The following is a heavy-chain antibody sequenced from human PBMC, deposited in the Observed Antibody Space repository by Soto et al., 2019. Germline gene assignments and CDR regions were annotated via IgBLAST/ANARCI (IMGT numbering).Heavy chain of an antibody. Sequence: SETLSLTCAVYGGSFSDSYWPWIRQSPGKGLEWLGEITHGGGTKYNPSLNSRVVISVDTSKNQFSLKLNSVTVADTAVYYCATVGLQDSYHNHLEVWGQGTPVT. CDR3: ATVGLQDSYHNHLEV. CDR1: GGSFSDSY. CDR2: ITHGGGT. V-gene: IGHV4-34*01. D-gene: IGHD1-1*01. J-gene: IGHJ6*02.